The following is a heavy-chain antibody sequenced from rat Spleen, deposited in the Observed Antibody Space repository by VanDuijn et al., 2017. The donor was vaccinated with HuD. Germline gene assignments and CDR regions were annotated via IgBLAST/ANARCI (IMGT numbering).Heavy chain of an antibody. V-gene: IGHV5-7*01. J-gene: IGHJ2*01. D-gene: IGHD1-12*03. CDR1: GFTFSDYN. CDR2: ISYDGSST. CDR3: ARLYSDGYEYFDY. Sequence: EVRLVESGGGLVQPGRSLKLSCAASGFTFSDYNIAWVRQAPKKGLEWVATISYDGSSTYYRDSVKGRFTISRDNAKSTLYLQIDSLRSEDTATYYCARLYSDGYEYFDYWGQGVMVTVSS.